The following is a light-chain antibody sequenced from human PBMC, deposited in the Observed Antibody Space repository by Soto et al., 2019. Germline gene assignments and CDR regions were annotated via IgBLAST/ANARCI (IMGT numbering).Light chain of an antibody. J-gene: IGLJ2*01. Sequence: QTVVTQEPSLTVSPGGTVTLTCASSTGAVTSGHYPYWFQQRPGQVPRTLIYDTYNKQSWTPDRFSGSLLGGKAALTLSGAQPEDESDYYCLLVCTGGRAFGGGTKLTVL. CDR2: DTY. CDR1: TGAVTSGHY. V-gene: IGLV7-46*01. CDR3: LLVCTGGRA.